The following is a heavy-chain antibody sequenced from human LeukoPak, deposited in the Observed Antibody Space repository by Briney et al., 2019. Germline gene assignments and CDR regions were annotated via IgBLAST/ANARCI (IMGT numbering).Heavy chain of an antibody. CDR1: GGSISSGGYY. V-gene: IGHV4-31*03. CDR2: MYYSGST. Sequence: SQTLSLTCTVSGGSISSGGYYWSWIRQHPGKGLEWIGYMYYSGSTYYNPSLKSRVTISVDTSKNQFSLKLSSVTAADTAVYYCAATVTTPGSYYFDYWGQGTLVTVSS. CDR3: AATVTTPGSYYFDY. D-gene: IGHD4-17*01. J-gene: IGHJ4*02.